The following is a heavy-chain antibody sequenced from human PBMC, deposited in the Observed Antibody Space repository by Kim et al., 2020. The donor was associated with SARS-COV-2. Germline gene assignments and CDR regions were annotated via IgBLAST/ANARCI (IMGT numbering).Heavy chain of an antibody. CDR3: ASLMDWFDP. CDR2: GST. V-gene: IGHV4-39*01. Sequence: GSTYYNPSLKSRVTISVDTSKNQFSLKLSSVTAADTAVYYCASLMDWFDPWGQGTLVTVSS. D-gene: IGHD2-8*01. J-gene: IGHJ5*02.